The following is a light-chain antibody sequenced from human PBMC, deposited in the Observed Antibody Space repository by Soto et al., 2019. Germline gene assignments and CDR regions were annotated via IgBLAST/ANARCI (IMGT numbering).Light chain of an antibody. CDR1: GSDVGGYNY. CDR3: CSYTSSSTYV. V-gene: IGLV2-14*01. Sequence: QSVLTQPASVSGSPEQSITISCTGTGSDVGGYNYVSWYQQYPGKAPKLMIYDVSNRPSGVSNRFSGSKSGNTAALIIFGLQAEDEADYYCCSYTSSSTYVFGTGTKVTVL. CDR2: DVS. J-gene: IGLJ1*01.